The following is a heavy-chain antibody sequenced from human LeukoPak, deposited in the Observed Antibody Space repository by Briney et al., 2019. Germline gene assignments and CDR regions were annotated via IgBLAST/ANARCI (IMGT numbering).Heavy chain of an antibody. CDR2: ISAYNGNT. CDR1: GYTSTSYG. CDR3: ARVRLPIYSSGWYDWFDP. D-gene: IGHD6-19*01. J-gene: IGHJ5*02. Sequence: GASVKVSCKASGYTSTSYGISWVRQAPGQGLEWMGWISAYNGNTNYAQKLQGRVTMTTDTSTSTAYMELRSLRSDDTAVYYCARVRLPIYSSGWYDWFDPWGQGTLVTVSS. V-gene: IGHV1-18*01.